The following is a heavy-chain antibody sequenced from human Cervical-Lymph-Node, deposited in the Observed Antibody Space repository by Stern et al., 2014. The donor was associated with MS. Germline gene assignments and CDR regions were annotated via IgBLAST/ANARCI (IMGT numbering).Heavy chain of an antibody. Sequence: QVTLKESGPVLVKPTETLTLTCTVSGFSLRDGRMGVSWIRQPPGKALEWLAHIFWNDERAYSTSLKTRLPIAKDTSKSHVVLTITNMDPVDTGTYYCARMSWAYCGGDCYSFDFWGQGTLVTVSS. CDR3: ARMSWAYCGGDCYSFDF. V-gene: IGHV2-26*01. CDR2: IFWNDER. J-gene: IGHJ4*02. D-gene: IGHD2-21*02. CDR1: GFSLRDGRMG.